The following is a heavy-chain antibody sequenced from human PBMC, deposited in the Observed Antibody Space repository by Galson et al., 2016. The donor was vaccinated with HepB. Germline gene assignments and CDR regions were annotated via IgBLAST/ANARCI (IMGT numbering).Heavy chain of an antibody. V-gene: IGHV3-9*01. J-gene: IGHJ6*02. D-gene: IGHD6-13*01. CDR1: GFTFEDYA. Sequence: SLRLSCAVSGFTFEDYAMHWVRQTPGKGLEWVSTISWNNKSIAYADFVKGRFAISRDNAKNSLSLQMNSVTTEDRAMYFCVKGSSSWYGGGMDVWGQGTTVTVSS. CDR2: ISWNNKSI. CDR3: VKGSSSWYGGGMDV.